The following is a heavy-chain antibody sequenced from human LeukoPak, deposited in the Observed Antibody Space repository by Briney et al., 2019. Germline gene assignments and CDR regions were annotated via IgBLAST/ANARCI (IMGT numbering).Heavy chain of an antibody. J-gene: IGHJ4*02. CDR3: VKDRDCSSTSCYLSFCY. CDR1: GFTFSTSL. CDR2: ISANGDST. D-gene: IGHD2-2*01. V-gene: IGHV3-64D*09. Sequence: QPGRSLRLSCAASGFTFSTSLMHWVRQAPGKGLEYVSAISANGDSTYYADSVKGRFTVSRDNSKNTLFLQMTSLRAEDTAMYYCVKDRDCSSTSCYLSFCYWGQGTLVTVSS.